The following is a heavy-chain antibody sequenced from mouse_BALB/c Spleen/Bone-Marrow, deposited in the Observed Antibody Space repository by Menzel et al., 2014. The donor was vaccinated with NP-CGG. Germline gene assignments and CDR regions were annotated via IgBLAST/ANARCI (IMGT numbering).Heavy chain of an antibody. CDR3: AREGGTTAHYYAMDY. V-gene: IGHV5-6-5*01. CDR1: GFTFSSYA. D-gene: IGHD1-2*01. Sequence: EVMLVESGGGLVKPGGSLKLSCAASGFTFSSYAMSWVRQTPEKRLEWVASISSGGSTYYPDSVKGRFTISRDNARNILYLQMSSLRSEDTAMYYCAREGGTTAHYYAMDYWGSRNLSHRLL. CDR2: ISSGGST. J-gene: IGHJ4*01.